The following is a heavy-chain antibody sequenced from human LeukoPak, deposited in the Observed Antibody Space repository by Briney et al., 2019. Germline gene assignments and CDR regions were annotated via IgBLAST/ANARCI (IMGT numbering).Heavy chain of an antibody. Sequence: SETLSLTCTVSGGSISSGGYYWSWIRQHPGKGLEWIGCIYYSGSTYYNPSLKSRVTISVDTPKNQFSLKLSSVTAADTAVYYCARARTVWGLVVVPAAGSCYFDYWGQGTLVTASS. J-gene: IGHJ4*02. CDR1: GGSISSGGYY. V-gene: IGHV4-31*03. CDR2: IYYSGST. D-gene: IGHD2-2*01. CDR3: ARARTVWGLVVVPAAGSCYFDY.